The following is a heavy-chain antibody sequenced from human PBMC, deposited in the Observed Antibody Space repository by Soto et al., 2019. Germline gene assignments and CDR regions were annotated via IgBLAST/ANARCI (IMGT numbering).Heavy chain of an antibody. D-gene: IGHD3-10*02. CDR1: GGSISSYY. J-gene: IGHJ3*02. CDR3: ASMFGLSAFDI. CDR2: IYYSGST. V-gene: IGHV4-59*01. Sequence: PSETLSLTCTVSGGSISSYYWSWIRQPPGKGLEWIGYIYYSGSTNYNPSLKSRVTISVDTSKNQFSRKLSSVTAADTAVYYCASMFGLSAFDIWGQGTMVTVSS.